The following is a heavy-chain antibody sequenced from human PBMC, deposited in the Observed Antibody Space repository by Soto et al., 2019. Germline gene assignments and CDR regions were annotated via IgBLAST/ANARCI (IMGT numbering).Heavy chain of an antibody. J-gene: IGHJ5*02. CDR2: INHSGST. Sequence: SETLSLTCAVYGGSFSGYYWSWIRQPPGKGLEWIGEINHSGSTSYNPSLKSRVTISVDTSKNQFSLKLSSVTAADTAVYYCARAPPTFYCSGGSCYLRGFDPWGQGTLVTVSS. V-gene: IGHV4-34*01. CDR1: GGSFSGYY. D-gene: IGHD2-15*01. CDR3: ARAPPTFYCSGGSCYLRGFDP.